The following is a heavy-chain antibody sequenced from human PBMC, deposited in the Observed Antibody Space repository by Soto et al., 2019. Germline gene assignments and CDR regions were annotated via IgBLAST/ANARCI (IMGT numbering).Heavy chain of an antibody. V-gene: IGHV1-3*01. Sequence: ASVKVSCKASGYTFTSYAMHWVRQAPGQRLEWMGWINAGNGNTKYSQKFQGRVTITRDTSASTAYMELSSLRSEDTAVYYCAGSWYGDYSYYYGMDVWGQGTTVTVSS. CDR1: GYTFTSYA. D-gene: IGHD6-13*01. CDR2: INAGNGNT. J-gene: IGHJ6*02. CDR3: AGSWYGDYSYYYGMDV.